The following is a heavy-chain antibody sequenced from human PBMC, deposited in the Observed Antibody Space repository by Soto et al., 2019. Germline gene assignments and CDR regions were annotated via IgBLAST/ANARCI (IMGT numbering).Heavy chain of an antibody. Sequence: SETLPLTCAVYGASFSGHSWSWIRQPPGKGLEWIGESNHSGSTNYNPSLKSRATIPVDTSKNQFSLKLSSVTAADPAVYYCASAEKDCSGGSCYSGGWDYWGQGNLVTVS. CDR1: GASFSGHS. CDR2: SNHSGST. CDR3: ASAEKDCSGGSCYSGGWDY. V-gene: IGHV4-34*01. J-gene: IGHJ4*02. D-gene: IGHD2-15*01.